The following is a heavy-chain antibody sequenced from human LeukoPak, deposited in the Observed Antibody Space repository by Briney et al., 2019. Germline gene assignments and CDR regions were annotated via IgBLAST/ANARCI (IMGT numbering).Heavy chain of an antibody. Sequence: SETLSLTCTVSGGSISSGSYYWSWIRQPAGKGLEWIGRIYTSGSTNYSPSLKSRVTISVDTSKNQFSLKLSSVTAADTAVYYCARVPYSYGPFDYWGQGTLVTVSS. V-gene: IGHV4-61*02. J-gene: IGHJ4*02. CDR1: GGSISSGSYY. CDR2: IYTSGST. D-gene: IGHD5-18*01. CDR3: ARVPYSYGPFDY.